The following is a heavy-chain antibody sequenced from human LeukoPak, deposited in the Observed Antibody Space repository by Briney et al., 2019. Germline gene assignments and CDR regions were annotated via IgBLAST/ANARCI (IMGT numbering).Heavy chain of an antibody. CDR1: GYTFTSYD. CDR2: MNPNSGNT. V-gene: IGHV1-8*01. CDR3: AVGSYGDPYYFDY. D-gene: IGHD4-17*01. J-gene: IGHJ4*02. Sequence: GASVKVSCKASGYTFTSYDIHWVRQATGQGLEWMGWMNPNSGNTGYAQKFQGRVTMTRNTSISTAYMELSSLRSEDTAVYYCAVGSYGDPYYFDYWGQGTLVTVSS.